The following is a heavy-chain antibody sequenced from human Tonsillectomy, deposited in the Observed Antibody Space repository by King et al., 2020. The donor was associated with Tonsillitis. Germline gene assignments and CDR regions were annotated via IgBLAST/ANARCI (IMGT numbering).Heavy chain of an antibody. CDR1: GFTFSSYG. J-gene: IGHJ4*02. Sequence: VQLVESGGGVVQPGRALRLSCAASGFTFSSYGMHWVRQAPGKWLEWVAVIWYDGSNKYYADSLKGRLTSSRDNSKNTLYLQMNSLRAEDTAVYYCARTYYYDSSGFVPGYWGQGTLVTVSS. D-gene: IGHD3-22*01. CDR2: IWYDGSNK. CDR3: ARTYYYDSSGFVPGY. V-gene: IGHV3-33*01.